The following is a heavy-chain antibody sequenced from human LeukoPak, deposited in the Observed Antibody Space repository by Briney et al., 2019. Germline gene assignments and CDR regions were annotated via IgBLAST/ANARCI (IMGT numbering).Heavy chain of an antibody. CDR2: IYTSGST. Sequence: SETLSLTCIVSGVSISSYHWSWIRQPAGKGLEWIGRIYTSGSTNYNPSLKSRVTISVDTSKNQFSLKLSSVTAADTAVYYCARDSPAAIGYYYYYYMDVWGKGTTVTVSS. J-gene: IGHJ6*03. V-gene: IGHV4-4*07. CDR3: ARDSPAAIGYYYYYYMDV. CDR1: GVSISSYH. D-gene: IGHD2-2*02.